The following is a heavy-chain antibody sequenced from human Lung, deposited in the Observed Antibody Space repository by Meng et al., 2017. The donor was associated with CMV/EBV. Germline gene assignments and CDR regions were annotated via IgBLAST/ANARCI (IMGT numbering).Heavy chain of an antibody. V-gene: IGHV4-4*02. J-gene: IGHJ4*02. CDR2: IDDSGST. CDR1: GVSISSNSR. Sequence: QWQLQESGPGLVKPSGTLSLACGVSGVSISSNSRWTWVRQPPGKGLEWIGDIDDSGSTNYNPSLNNRISISLDKSKNHFSLKVNSVTAADTAVYYCARGKQDAWELLAYWGQGALVTVSS. CDR3: ARGKQDAWELLAY. D-gene: IGHD1-26*01.